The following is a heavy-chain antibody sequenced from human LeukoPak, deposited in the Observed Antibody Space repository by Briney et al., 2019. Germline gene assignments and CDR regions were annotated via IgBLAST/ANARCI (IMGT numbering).Heavy chain of an antibody. V-gene: IGHV3-23*01. J-gene: IGHJ4*02. CDR3: AKDLYYYDSGSYDY. CDR1: GLTFSNYG. D-gene: IGHD3-10*01. CDR2: LTGTGDST. Sequence: GGSLRLSCEASGLTFSNYGMTWVRQAPGKGLEWVSSLTGTGDSTYFADSVEGRFTISRDNSKNTLYLHMNSLRADDTAVYYCAKDLYYYDSGSYDYWGQGTLVTVSS.